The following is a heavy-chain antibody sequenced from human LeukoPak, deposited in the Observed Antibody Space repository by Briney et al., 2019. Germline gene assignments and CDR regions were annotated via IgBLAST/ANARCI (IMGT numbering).Heavy chain of an antibody. J-gene: IGHJ3*02. Sequence: SVKVSCKASGYTFTSYDINWVRQATGQGLEWMGWMNPNSGNTGYAQKFQGRVTMTRNTSISTAYMELSSLRSEDTAVYYCARGPAFDTATTHDFDIWGQGTMVTVSS. CDR1: GYTFTSYD. D-gene: IGHD4-17*01. CDR2: MNPNSGNT. V-gene: IGHV1-8*01. CDR3: ARGPAFDTATTHDFDI.